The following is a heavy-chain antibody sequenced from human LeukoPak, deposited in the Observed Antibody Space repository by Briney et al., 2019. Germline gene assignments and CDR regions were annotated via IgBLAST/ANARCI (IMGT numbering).Heavy chain of an antibody. CDR3: ARVQRTYDSSGYYYYYSMDV. V-gene: IGHV1-69*13. CDR1: GGTFSSYA. CDR2: IIPIFGTA. Sequence: ASVKVSCKASGGTFSSYAISWVRQAPGQGLEWMGGIIPIFGTANYAQKFQGRVTITADESTSTAYMELSSLRSEDTAVYYCARVQRTYDSSGYYYYYSMDVWGQGTTVTVSS. D-gene: IGHD3-22*01. J-gene: IGHJ6*02.